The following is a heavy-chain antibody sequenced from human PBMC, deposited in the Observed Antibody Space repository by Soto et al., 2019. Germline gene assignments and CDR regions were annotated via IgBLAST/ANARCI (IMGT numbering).Heavy chain of an antibody. V-gene: IGHV3-30*18. D-gene: IGHD3-22*01. CDR2: ISYDGSNK. CDR3: TKDKEYDNSGSDY. CDR1: GFTFSSYG. J-gene: IGHJ4*02. Sequence: QVQLVESGGGVVQPGRSLRLSCAASGFTFSSYGMHWVRQAPGKGLEWVAVISYDGSNKYYADSVKGRFTISRDNSKNTLYLQMNSLRADDTAVYYCTKDKEYDNSGSDYCGQGTLVTVSS.